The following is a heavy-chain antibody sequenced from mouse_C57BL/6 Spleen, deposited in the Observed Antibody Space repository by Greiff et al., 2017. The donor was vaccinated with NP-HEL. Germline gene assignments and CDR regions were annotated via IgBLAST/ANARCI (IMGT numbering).Heavy chain of an antibody. CDR1: GYTFTSYG. J-gene: IGHJ3*01. D-gene: IGHD1-1*01. Sequence: QVQLQQSGAELARPGASVKLSCKASGYTFTSYGISWVKQRTGQGLEWIGEIYPRSGNTYYNEKFKGKATLTADKSSSTAYMELRSLTSEDSAVYFCARRGSSQAWFAYWGQGTLVTVSA. CDR2: IYPRSGNT. CDR3: ARRGSSQAWFAY. V-gene: IGHV1-81*01.